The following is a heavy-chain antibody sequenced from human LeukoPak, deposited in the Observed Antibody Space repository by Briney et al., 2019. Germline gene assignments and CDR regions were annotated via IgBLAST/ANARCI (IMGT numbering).Heavy chain of an antibody. V-gene: IGHV3-21*01. CDR2: ISTSSIYI. Sequence: GGSLRLSCAASGFTFSSYSMNWVRQAPGKGLEWVSSISTSSIYIYYTDSVKGRFTISRDNAKNTLNLQMNSLRAEDTAVYYCARDLGQYYDTSDNWFDPWGQGTLVTVSS. CDR3: ARDLGQYYDTSDNWFDP. D-gene: IGHD3-22*01. J-gene: IGHJ5*02. CDR1: GFTFSSYS.